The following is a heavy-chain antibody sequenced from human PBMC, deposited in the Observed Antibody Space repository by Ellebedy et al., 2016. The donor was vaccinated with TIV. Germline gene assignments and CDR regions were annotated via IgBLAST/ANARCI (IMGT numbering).Heavy chain of an antibody. J-gene: IGHJ6*02. CDR3: ARDTVWWIAAAGGRYYYYGMDV. V-gene: IGHV1-18*04. CDR1: GYTFTSYG. CDR2: ISAYNGNT. D-gene: IGHD6-13*01. Sequence: ASVKVSCKASGYTFTSYGVSWVRQAPGQGLEWMGWISAYNGNTNYAQKLQGRVTMTTDTSTSTAYMELRSLRSDDTAVYYCARDTVWWIAAAGGRYYYYGMDVWGQGTTVTVSS.